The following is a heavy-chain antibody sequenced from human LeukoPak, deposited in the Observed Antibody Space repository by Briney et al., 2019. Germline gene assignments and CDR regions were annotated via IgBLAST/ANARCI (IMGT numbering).Heavy chain of an antibody. CDR2: ISSSGSTI. J-gene: IGHJ4*02. D-gene: IGHD3-16*02. V-gene: IGHV3-48*03. Sequence: PGGSLRLSCAASGFTFSSYEMNWVRQAPGKGLEWVSYISSSGSTIYYADSVKGRFTISRDNPKNSLYLQMNSLRAEDTAVYYCARAYTFGGVIVAFDYWGQGTLVTVSS. CDR1: GFTFSSYE. CDR3: ARAYTFGGVIVAFDY.